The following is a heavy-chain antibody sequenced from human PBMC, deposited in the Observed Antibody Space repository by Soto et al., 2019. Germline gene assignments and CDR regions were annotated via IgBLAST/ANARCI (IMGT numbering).Heavy chain of an antibody. V-gene: IGHV4-61*01. CDR3: ARDTYYYDSSGPRGDLYYYYGMDV. J-gene: IGHJ6*02. D-gene: IGHD3-22*01. CDR2: IYYSGST. Sequence: SETLSLTCTVSGGSVSSGSYYWSWIRQPPGKGLGWIGYIYYSGSTNYNPSLKSRVTISVDTSKNQFSLKLSSVTAADTAVYYCARDTYYYDSSGPRGDLYYYYGMDVWGQGTTVTVSS. CDR1: GGSVSSGSYY.